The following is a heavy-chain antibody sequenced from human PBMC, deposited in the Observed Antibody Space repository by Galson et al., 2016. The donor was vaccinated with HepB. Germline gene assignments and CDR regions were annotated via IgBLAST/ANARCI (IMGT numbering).Heavy chain of an antibody. V-gene: IGHV3-21*01. J-gene: IGHJ5*01. CDR1: GFTFSRYS. CDR3: ARGPSDSDFGSYFDS. Sequence: SLRLSCAASGFTFSRYSMNWVRQAPGRGLEWVASISSGSTYIYYVDSVKGRFTVSRDNAKNPLYLQMNSLRAEDTAVYFCARGPSDSDFGSYFDSWGQGALVTVSS. CDR2: ISSGSTYI. D-gene: IGHD3-3*01.